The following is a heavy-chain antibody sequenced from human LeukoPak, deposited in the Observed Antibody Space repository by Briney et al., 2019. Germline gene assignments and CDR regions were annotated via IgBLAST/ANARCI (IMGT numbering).Heavy chain of an antibody. CDR3: AREYSGSYRTAFDI. V-gene: IGHV3-9*01. D-gene: IGHD1-26*01. J-gene: IGHJ3*02. CDR1: GFTFDDYA. CDR2: ISWNSGSI. Sequence: GRSLRLSCAASGFTFDDYAMHWVRQAPGKGLEGVSVISWNSGSIGYADSVKGRFTISRDNAKNSLYLQMNSLRAEDTALYYCAREYSGSYRTAFDIWGQGTMVTVSS.